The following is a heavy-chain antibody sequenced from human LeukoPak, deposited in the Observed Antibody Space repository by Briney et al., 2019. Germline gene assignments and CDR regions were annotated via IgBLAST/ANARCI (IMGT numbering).Heavy chain of an antibody. D-gene: IGHD3-10*01. J-gene: IGHJ2*01. CDR2: IYYSGST. Sequence: PSETLSLTCNVSGGSIDGSDSFWGWIRQSPGKGLEWIGYIYYSGSTYQNPSLQSRLAISIDTPKNQFSLRLSSVTAADTAVYYCARGPYASGYVNPVLSYWYFDLWGRGTLVTVSS. CDR3: ARGPYASGYVNPVLSYWYFDL. V-gene: IGHV4-31*03. CDR1: GGSIDGSDSF.